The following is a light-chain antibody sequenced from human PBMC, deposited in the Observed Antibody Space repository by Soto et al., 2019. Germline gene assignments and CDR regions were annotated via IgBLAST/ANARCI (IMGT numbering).Light chain of an antibody. V-gene: IGKV3-20*01. CDR2: DAS. CDR1: QSLSSRY. Sequence: EIVLTQSPGTRSLSPGERATLSCRASQSLSSRYLAWYQQKPGQAPRLLIYDASSRATGIPDRFSGSGSGTDFTITISRLEPEDFAVSYCQHYTNTPWTFGQGTKVEIK. CDR3: QHYTNTPWT. J-gene: IGKJ1*01.